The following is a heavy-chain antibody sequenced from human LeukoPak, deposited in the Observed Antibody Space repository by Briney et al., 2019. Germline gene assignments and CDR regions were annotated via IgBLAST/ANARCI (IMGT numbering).Heavy chain of an antibody. D-gene: IGHD1-26*01. CDR2: IIPIFGIA. Sequence: SVEVFWKASGGNFNSYAIRWVRQAPGQGLEWMGRIIPIFGIANYAQKFQGRVTITADKSTSTAYMELRSLRSEDTAVYYCASTVGATQYYFDYWGQGTLVTVSS. CDR1: GGNFNSYA. J-gene: IGHJ4*02. CDR3: ASTVGATQYYFDY. V-gene: IGHV1-69*04.